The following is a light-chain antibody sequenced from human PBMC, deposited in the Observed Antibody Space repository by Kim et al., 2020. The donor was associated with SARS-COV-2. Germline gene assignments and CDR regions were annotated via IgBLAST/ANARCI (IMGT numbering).Light chain of an antibody. CDR1: SSDIGSYNY. V-gene: IGLV2-8*01. J-gene: IGLJ1*01. Sequence: QSALTQPPSAPGSPGQSVTISCTGTSSDIGSYNYVSWYQQHPGKAPKLMIFEVTKRPSGVPDRFSGSKSGNTASLTVSGLLAEDEADYYCSSYVGNNIFVFGTGTKVTVL. CDR2: EVT. CDR3: SSYVGNNIFV.